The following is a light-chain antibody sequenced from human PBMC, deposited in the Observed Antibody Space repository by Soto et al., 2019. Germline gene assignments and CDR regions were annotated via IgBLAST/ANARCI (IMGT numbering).Light chain of an antibody. CDR2: DVF. Sequence: QSALTQPASVSGSPGQSITISCTGTSSDIGGYNYVSWYQQHPGKAPRLIIYDVFNRPSGVSNRFSASKSANTASLTISGLQAEDEGDYYCSSYTSSNSVVFGGGTKLTVL. V-gene: IGLV2-14*01. J-gene: IGLJ2*01. CDR1: SSDIGGYNY. CDR3: SSYTSSNSVV.